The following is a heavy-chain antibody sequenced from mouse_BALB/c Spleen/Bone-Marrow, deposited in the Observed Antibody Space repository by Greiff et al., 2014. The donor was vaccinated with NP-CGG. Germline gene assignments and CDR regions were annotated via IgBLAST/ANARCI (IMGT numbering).Heavy chain of an antibody. D-gene: IGHD1-1*01. CDR1: GFTFSSYG. CDR3: ARDYYGSSFDY. CDR2: INSNGGST. V-gene: IGHV5-6-3*01. J-gene: IGHJ2*01. Sequence: VQLQQSGGGLVQPGGSLKLSCAASGFTFSSYGMSWVRQTPDKRLELVATINSNGGSTYYPDSVKGRFTISRDNAKNTLYLQMSRLKSEDTAMYYCARDYYGSSFDYWGQGTTLTVSS.